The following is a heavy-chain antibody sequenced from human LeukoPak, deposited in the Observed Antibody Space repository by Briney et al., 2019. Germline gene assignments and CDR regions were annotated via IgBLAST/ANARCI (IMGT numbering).Heavy chain of an antibody. D-gene: IGHD6-19*01. J-gene: IGHJ6*02. V-gene: IGHV1-18*01. CDR1: GYTFTSYG. CDR2: ISAYNGNT. CDR3: ARVVAGGYYYYGMDV. Sequence: SVKVSCKASGYTFTSYGISWVRQAPGQGLEWMGWISAYNGNTNYAQRLQGRVTMTTDTSTSTAYMELRSLRSDDTAVYYCARVVAGGYYYYGMDVWGQGTTVTVSS.